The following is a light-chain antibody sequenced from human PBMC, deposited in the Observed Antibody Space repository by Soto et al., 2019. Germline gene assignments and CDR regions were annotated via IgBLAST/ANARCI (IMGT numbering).Light chain of an antibody. CDR1: QGVSSA. V-gene: IGKV1-13*02. J-gene: IGKJ5*01. CDR3: QQFNSYPIT. CDR2: DAS. Sequence: AIQLTQSPSSLSASVGDRVTITCRASQGVSSALAWYQQRPGKAPKVLMFDASSLESGVPSRFSGSGSGTDFTLTISSLQPEDFATYYCQQFNSYPITFGQGTRLEI.